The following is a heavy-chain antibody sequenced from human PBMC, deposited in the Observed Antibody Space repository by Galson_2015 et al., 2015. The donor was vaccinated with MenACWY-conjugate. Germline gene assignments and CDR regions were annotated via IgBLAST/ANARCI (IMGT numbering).Heavy chain of an antibody. D-gene: IGHD1-26*01. V-gene: IGHV3-74*01. Sequence: SYWMHWVRQAPGKGLVWVSRINSDGRSTSYADSVKGRFTISRDNAKNTLYLQMNSLRAEDTAVYYCARLGGNYRTTSHFDYWGQGTLVTVSS. CDR2: INSDGRST. CDR1: SYW. CDR3: ARLGGNYRTTSHFDY. J-gene: IGHJ4*02.